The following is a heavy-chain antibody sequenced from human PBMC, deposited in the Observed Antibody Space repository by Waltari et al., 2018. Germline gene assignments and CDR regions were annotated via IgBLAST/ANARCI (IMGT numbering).Heavy chain of an antibody. J-gene: IGHJ6*02. CDR2: IKQDGSEK. Sequence: EVQLVESGGGLVQPGGSLRLSCAASGFTFSSHWMSWVRQAPGKGLEWVANIKQDGSEKYYVDSVKGRFTISRDNAKNSLYLQMNSLRAEDTAVYYCARDSAASYGMDVWGQGTTVTVSS. V-gene: IGHV3-7*04. CDR1: GFTFSSHW. CDR3: ARDSAASYGMDV. D-gene: IGHD2-2*01.